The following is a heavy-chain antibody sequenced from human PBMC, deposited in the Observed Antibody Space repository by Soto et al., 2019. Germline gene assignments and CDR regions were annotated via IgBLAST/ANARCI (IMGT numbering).Heavy chain of an antibody. V-gene: IGHV1-69*01. CDR1: GGSFSDYA. CDR3: ARDGDYYDSSGFQRDYHYYGMDV. Sequence: QVQLVQSGAEVKKPGSSVKVSCQASGGSFSDYAISWVRQAPGQGLEWMGGIIPMLGIADNAQKFQGRVIITADEYPSTVYMERSSLRSEDTAVYYCARDGDYYDSSGFQRDYHYYGMDVWGQGTTVTVAS. J-gene: IGHJ6*02. D-gene: IGHD3-22*01. CDR2: IIPMLGIA.